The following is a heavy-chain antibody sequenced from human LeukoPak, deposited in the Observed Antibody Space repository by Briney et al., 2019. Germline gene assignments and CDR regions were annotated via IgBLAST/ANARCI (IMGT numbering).Heavy chain of an antibody. CDR2: IDAKSGDT. J-gene: IGHJ3*01. D-gene: IGHD4-17*01. CDR3: ARGSVTRVRSDAFDV. CDR1: GYTFTDYY. V-gene: IGHV1-2*02. Sequence: ASVKVSCKASGYTFTDYYMHWVRQAPGQGLEWMGWIDAKSGDTNYAQKFQGRVSMTRDTSISTVYMELGRLTFDDTAIYYCARGSVTRVRSDAFDVWGRGTVVTVS.